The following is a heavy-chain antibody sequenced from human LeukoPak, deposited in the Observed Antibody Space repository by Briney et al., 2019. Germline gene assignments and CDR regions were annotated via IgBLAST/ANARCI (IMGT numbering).Heavy chain of an antibody. CDR3: ARDELGTSTVPTAPLDY. Sequence: ASVKVSCKASGGTFSSYAISWVRQAPGQGLEWMGRIIPIFGTANYAQKFQGRVTITTDESTSTAYMELSSLRSEDTAVYYCARDELGTSTVPTAPLDYWGQGTLVTVPS. V-gene: IGHV1-69*05. CDR1: GGTFSSYA. D-gene: IGHD4-11*01. CDR2: IIPIFGTA. J-gene: IGHJ4*02.